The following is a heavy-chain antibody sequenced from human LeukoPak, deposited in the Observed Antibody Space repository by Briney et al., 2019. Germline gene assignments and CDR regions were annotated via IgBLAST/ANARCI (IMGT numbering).Heavy chain of an antibody. CDR3: TTQTPY. Sequence: TGGSLRLSCTASGYTFSNAWMSWVRQAPGKGLKWVGRIKSEIDGGTAKYAAPVKGRFTISRDDSKNTLYLQMNSLKTEDTAVYYCTTQTPYWGHGTLVTVSS. CDR1: GYTFSNAW. J-gene: IGHJ4*01. V-gene: IGHV3-15*01. CDR2: IKSEIDGGTA.